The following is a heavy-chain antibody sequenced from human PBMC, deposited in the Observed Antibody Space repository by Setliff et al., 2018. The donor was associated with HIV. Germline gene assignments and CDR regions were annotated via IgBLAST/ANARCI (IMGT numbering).Heavy chain of an antibody. CDR2: MYYNGST. J-gene: IGHJ5*02. CDR1: GGSISSGDYY. Sequence: SETLSLTCTVSGGSISSGDYYWSWIRQLPGKGLEWIGYMYYNGSTYSNPSLKSRVTVSQDTSKNQFSLKLSSVTAADTAVYYCARDVRRNHCSSTSCYARGNWFDPWGQGIQVTVSS. CDR3: ARDVRRNHCSSTSCYARGNWFDP. V-gene: IGHV4-31*03. D-gene: IGHD2-2*01.